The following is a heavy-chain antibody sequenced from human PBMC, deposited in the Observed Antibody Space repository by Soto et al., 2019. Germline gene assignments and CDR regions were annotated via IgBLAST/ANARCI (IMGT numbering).Heavy chain of an antibody. CDR1: SGSISSDYW. V-gene: IGHV4-4*02. Sequence: PSETLSLTCAVSSGSISSDYWWSWVRQPPEKGLEWIGEIYHVGSTNYNPSLKSRVTISVDKSKNQFSLNLNSVTAADTAVYYCARGIRYCSDIGCYASFDPWGKETLVTVSS. D-gene: IGHD2-2*01. CDR2: IYHVGST. CDR3: ARGIRYCSDIGCYASFDP. J-gene: IGHJ5*02.